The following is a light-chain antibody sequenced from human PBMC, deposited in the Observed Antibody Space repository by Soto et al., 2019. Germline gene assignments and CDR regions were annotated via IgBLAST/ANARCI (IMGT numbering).Light chain of an antibody. CDR1: SSDVGGYNY. CDR3: SSYGGRNNLL. Sequence: QSALTQPPSASGSPGQSVTISCTGTSSDVGGYNYVSWYQQYPGKAPKLMIYEVSKRPSGVPDRFSGSKSGNTASLTVSGLQAEDEADCYCSSYGGRNNLLFGGGTKLTVL. J-gene: IGLJ2*01. CDR2: EVS. V-gene: IGLV2-8*01.